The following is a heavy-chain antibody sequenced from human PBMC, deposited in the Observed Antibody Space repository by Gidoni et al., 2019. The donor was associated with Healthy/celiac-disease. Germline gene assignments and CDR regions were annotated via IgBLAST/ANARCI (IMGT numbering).Heavy chain of an antibody. J-gene: IGHJ4*02. CDR3: ARDEPTVVTRFFDY. D-gene: IGHD4-17*01. CDR1: GFTFSSYW. CDR2: IKQDGSEK. V-gene: IGHV3-7*01. Sequence: EVQLVESGGGLVQPGGSLRLSCAASGFTFSSYWMSWVRQAPGKGLEWVANIKQDGSEKYYVDSVKGRFTISRDNAKNSLYLQMNSLRAEDTVVYYCARDEPTVVTRFFDYWGQGTLVTVSS.